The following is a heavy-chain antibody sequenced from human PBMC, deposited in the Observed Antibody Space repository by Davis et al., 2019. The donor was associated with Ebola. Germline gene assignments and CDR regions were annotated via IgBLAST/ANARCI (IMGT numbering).Heavy chain of an antibody. V-gene: IGHV1-3*01. CDR3: ARDRGGDYSFDY. CDR1: GFILTNYA. J-gene: IGHJ4*02. CDR2: VHGGNGNT. Sequence: AASVKVSCKASGFILTNYAIHWVRQAPGQRLEWMGWVHGGNGNTKYSQKFQGRVTITRDTSASTAYMELSSLRSEDTSVYYCARDRGGDYSFDYWGQGTLVTVSS. D-gene: IGHD3-10*01.